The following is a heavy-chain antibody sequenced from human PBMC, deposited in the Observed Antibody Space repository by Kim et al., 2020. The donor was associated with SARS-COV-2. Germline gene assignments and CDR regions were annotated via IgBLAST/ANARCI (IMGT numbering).Heavy chain of an antibody. CDR3: ARVSLGSSSWYYFDY. Sequence: GGSLRLSCAASGFTFSDYYMSWIRQAPGKGLEWVSYISSSIAYTNYADSLKGRFTISRDNAKNSLYLQMNSLRADDTAVYYCARVSLGSSSWYYFDYWGQGTLVTVSS. CDR2: ISSSIAYT. D-gene: IGHD6-13*01. CDR1: GFTFSDYY. J-gene: IGHJ4*02. V-gene: IGHV3-11*05.